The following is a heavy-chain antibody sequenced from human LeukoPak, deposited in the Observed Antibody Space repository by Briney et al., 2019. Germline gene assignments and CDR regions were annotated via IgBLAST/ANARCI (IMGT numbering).Heavy chain of an antibody. CDR3: ALRPYCSGGSCYSV. D-gene: IGHD2-15*01. Sequence: ASVKVSCKASGGTFSSYAMHWVRQAPGQRLEWMGWINAGDGNTKYSQEFQGRVTITRDTSASTAYMELSSLRSEDMAVYYCALRPYCSGGSCYSVWGQGTLVTVSS. J-gene: IGHJ4*02. CDR1: GGTFSSYA. V-gene: IGHV1-3*03. CDR2: INAGDGNT.